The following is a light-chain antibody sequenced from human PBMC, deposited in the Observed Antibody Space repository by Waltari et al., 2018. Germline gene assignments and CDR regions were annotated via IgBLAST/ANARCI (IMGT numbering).Light chain of an antibody. CDR1: NSAVGFYNY. J-gene: IGLJ3*02. V-gene: IGLV2-14*03. CDR2: DVS. Sequence: QSALTQPASVSGSPGQSITIPCTGTNSAVGFYNYVSWYQQHPGKAPKLLIYDVSLRPSGVFNRFSGSKSGNTASLTVSGLQAEDEADYYCNSYTGSSSWVFGGGTRLTVL. CDR3: NSYTGSSSWV.